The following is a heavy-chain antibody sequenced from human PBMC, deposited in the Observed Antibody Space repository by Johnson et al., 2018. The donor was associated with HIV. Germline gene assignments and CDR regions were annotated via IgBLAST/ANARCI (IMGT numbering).Heavy chain of an antibody. Sequence: QVQLVESGGGVVQPGRSLRLSCAASGFTFSSYGMHWVRQAPGRGLAWVAVIWYDGSNNYYADSVKGRVTISRVNSKNTLNLQMHSLRAEDTAVYYCAKDLRVFDWFNAYDAFDIWGQGTMVTVSS. CDR1: GFTFSSYG. CDR3: AKDLRVFDWFNAYDAFDI. V-gene: IGHV3-33*06. D-gene: IGHD3-9*01. J-gene: IGHJ3*02. CDR2: IWYDGSNN.